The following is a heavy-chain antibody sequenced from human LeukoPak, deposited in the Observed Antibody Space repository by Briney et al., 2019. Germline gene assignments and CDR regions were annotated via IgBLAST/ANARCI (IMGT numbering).Heavy chain of an antibody. V-gene: IGHV3-30*18. Sequence: GGSLRLSCAASGFPFSSFGMHWVRQAPGKGLEWVAVISYSGRNIRYADSVKGRFTISRENSKNTLFLQVNRLRVEDTGMYYCAKDGDLLSTILPDYWGQGTLVTVSS. D-gene: IGHD5/OR15-5a*01. CDR3: AKDGDLLSTILPDY. CDR2: ISYSGRNI. CDR1: GFPFSSFG. J-gene: IGHJ4*02.